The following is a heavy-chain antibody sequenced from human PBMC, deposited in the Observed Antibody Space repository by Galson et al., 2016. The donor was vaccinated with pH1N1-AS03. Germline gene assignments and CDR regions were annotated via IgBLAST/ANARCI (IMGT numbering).Heavy chain of an antibody. V-gene: IGHV1-2*02. J-gene: IGHJ3*01. CDR3: VRGSPHSSSTNYAFEF. CDR2: INTDSGGT. Sequence: SVKVSCKASGYTFTGYYMHWVRQAPGQGLEWMGWINTDSGGTDYAQKFQGRVTMTRDASISTTYMELSSLRSDDTAVYYCVRGSPHSSSTNYAFEFWGRGTMVTVSS. CDR1: GYTFTGYY. D-gene: IGHD6-13*01.